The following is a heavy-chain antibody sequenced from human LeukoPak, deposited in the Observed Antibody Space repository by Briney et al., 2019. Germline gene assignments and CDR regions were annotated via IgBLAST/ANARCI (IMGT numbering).Heavy chain of an antibody. CDR3: ARDLPEGGSSWYFHH. CDR1: GFIFSNYA. J-gene: IGHJ1*01. CDR2: ISYDGSNK. D-gene: IGHD6-13*01. Sequence: PGGSLRLSCAASGFIFSNYAMHWVRQAPGKGLEWVAVISYDGSNKYYADSVKGRFTISRDNSKNTLYVQMNSLRAEDTAIYYCARDLPEGGSSWYFHHWGQGTLVTVSS. V-gene: IGHV3-30-3*01.